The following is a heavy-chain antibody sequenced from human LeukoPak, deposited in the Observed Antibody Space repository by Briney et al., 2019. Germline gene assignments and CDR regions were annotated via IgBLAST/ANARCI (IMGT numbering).Heavy chain of an antibody. CDR3: AKSGYQLLAGNWFDP. CDR1: GFXFSSYG. J-gene: IGHJ5*02. V-gene: IGHV3-30*18. D-gene: IGHD2-2*01. CDR2: ITYDGSNK. Sequence: GRSLRLSCAASGFXFSSYGMHWVRQAPGKGLEWLAVITYDGSNKYYADSVKGRLTISRDNSKNTLDLQMNSLRAEDTAVYYCAKSGYQLLAGNWFDPWGQGTLVTVSS.